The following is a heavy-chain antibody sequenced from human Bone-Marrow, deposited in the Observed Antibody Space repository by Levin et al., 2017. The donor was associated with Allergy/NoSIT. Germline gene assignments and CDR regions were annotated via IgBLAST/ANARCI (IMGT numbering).Heavy chain of an antibody. V-gene: IGHV3-23*01. CDR3: AKDQGIVVVPERGDWFDP. Sequence: PGESLKISCAASGFTFSSYAMSWVRQAPGKGLEWVSAISGSGGSTYYADSVKGRFTISRDNSKNTLYLQMNSLRAEDTAVYYCAKDQGIVVVPERGDWFDPWGQGTLVTVSS. CDR1: GFTFSSYA. D-gene: IGHD2-15*01. CDR2: ISGSGGST. J-gene: IGHJ5*02.